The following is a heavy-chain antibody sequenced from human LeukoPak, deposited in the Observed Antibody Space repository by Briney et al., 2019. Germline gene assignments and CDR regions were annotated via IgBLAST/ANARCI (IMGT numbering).Heavy chain of an antibody. CDR2: IIPIFGTA. V-gene: IGHV1-69*05. Sequence: GSSVTVSCKASGCTFSSYAISWVRQPPGQGLEWVGGIIPIFGTANYAQKFQGRVTITTDESTSTAYMELSSLRSEDTAVYYCASLAARLKNAFDIWGQGTMVTVSS. CDR1: GCTFSSYA. D-gene: IGHD6-6*01. J-gene: IGHJ3*02. CDR3: ASLAARLKNAFDI.